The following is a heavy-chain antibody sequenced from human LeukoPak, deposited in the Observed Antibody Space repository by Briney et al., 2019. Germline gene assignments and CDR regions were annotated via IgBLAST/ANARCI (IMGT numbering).Heavy chain of an antibody. CDR1: GGSISSSNW. CDR3: ARDSDSTSYHTN. CDR2: IYRSGST. V-gene: IGHV4-4*02. D-gene: IGHD2-2*02. J-gene: IGHJ4*02. Sequence: SETLSLTCAVSGGSISSSNWWSWVRQPPGKGLEWIGEIYRSGSTNYDPSLKSRVTISVDKSKNQFSLKLSSVTAADTAVYYCARDSDSTSYHTNWGQGTLVTVSS.